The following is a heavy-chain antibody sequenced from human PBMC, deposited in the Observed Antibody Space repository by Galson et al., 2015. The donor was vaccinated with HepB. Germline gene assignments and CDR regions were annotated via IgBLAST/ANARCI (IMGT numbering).Heavy chain of an antibody. D-gene: IGHD3-3*01. CDR1: GYTFTGYY. J-gene: IGHJ4*02. CDR3: ARAKYDFWSGYTPGIFDY. V-gene: IGHV1-2*06. Sequence: SVKVSCKASGYTFTGYYMHWVRQAPGQGLEWMGRINPNSGGTNYAQKFQGRVTMTRDTSISTAYMELSRLRSDDTAVYYCARAKYDFWSGYTPGIFDYWGQGTLVTVSS. CDR2: INPNSGGT.